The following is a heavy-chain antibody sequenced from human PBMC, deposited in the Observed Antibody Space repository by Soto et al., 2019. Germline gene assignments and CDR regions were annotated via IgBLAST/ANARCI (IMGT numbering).Heavy chain of an antibody. Sequence: GASVKVSCKASGYTFTSYYMHWVRQAPGQGLEWMGIINPSGGSTSYAQKFQGRVTMTTDTSTSTAYMELRSLRSDDTAVYYCARDIAAAGTSWFDPWGQGTLVTVSS. V-gene: IGHV1-46*01. CDR2: INPSGGST. J-gene: IGHJ5*02. CDR1: GYTFTSYY. CDR3: ARDIAAAGTSWFDP. D-gene: IGHD6-13*01.